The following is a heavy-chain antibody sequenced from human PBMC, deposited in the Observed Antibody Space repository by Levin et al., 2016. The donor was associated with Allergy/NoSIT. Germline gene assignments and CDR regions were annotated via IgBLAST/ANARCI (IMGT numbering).Heavy chain of an antibody. V-gene: IGHV4-34*01. Sequence: SETLSLTCAVYGGSFSGYYWSWIRQPPGKGLEWIGEINHSGSTNYNPSLKSRVTISVDTSKNQFSLKLSSVTAADTAVYYCARGSALDPWGQGTLVTVSS. CDR2: INHSGST. CDR3: ARGSALDP. J-gene: IGHJ5*02. CDR1: GGSFSGYY. D-gene: IGHD6-25*01.